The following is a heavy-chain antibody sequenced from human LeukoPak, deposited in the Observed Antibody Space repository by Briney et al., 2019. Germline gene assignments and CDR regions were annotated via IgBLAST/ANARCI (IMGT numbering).Heavy chain of an antibody. J-gene: IGHJ5*02. CDR1: GDSVSSNSAA. CDR2: TYYRSKWYN. CDR3: ARGAPGAGWFDP. D-gene: IGHD6-13*01. Sequence: SQTLSLTCAISGDSVSSNSAAWNWIRQSPSRGLEWLGMTYYRSKWYNDYAVSVKSRMTINPDTSKNLFSLQLNSVTPEDTAVYYCARGAPGAGWFDPWGQGTLVAVSS. V-gene: IGHV6-1*01.